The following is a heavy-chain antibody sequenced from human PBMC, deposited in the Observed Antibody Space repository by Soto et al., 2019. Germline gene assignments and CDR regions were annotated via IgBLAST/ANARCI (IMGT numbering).Heavy chain of an antibody. CDR3: ARANTIFGVVTTYGVDV. D-gene: IGHD3-3*01. CDR2: IFYSGST. CDR1: GYSISSYY. Sequence: SAILSLTCTVPGYSISSYYCSWIRQPPGKGLEWIGYIFYSGSTNYNPSLKIRVTISVDTSKNQFSLRLSSVNDTDTAVYYCARANTIFGVVTTYGVDVWGQGTTVT. J-gene: IGHJ6*02. V-gene: IGHV4-59*01.